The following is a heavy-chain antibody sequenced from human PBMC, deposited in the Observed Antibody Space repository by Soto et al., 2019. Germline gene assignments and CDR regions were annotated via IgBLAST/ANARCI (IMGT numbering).Heavy chain of an antibody. V-gene: IGHV1-18*01. CDR3: ARALPQFDH. CDR2: INAYNGNT. J-gene: IGHJ5*02. Sequence: QVQLVQSGAEVKKPGASVKVSCKASGYTFTSYGISWVRQAPGQGLEWMGWINAYNGNTNYAQKLKSRFTISTDTSTSTAYMNLRSLSSDDTAVYYCARALPQFDHWGQGTLVTVSS. CDR1: GYTFTSYG.